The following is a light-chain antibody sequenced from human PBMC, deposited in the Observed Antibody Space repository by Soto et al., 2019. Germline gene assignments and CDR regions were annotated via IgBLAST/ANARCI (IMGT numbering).Light chain of an antibody. CDR2: GTS. V-gene: IGKV3-20*01. CDR3: QQSDDSPWT. Sequence: EIVLTQSLGTLSLSPGERATLSCRASHSVSSNYLAWYQQKPGQAPRLLIYGTSIRATGIPDRFSGSGSGTDFTLTIDRLEPEDFALYFCQQSDDSPWTFGQGTQVEFQ. CDR1: HSVSSNY. J-gene: IGKJ1*01.